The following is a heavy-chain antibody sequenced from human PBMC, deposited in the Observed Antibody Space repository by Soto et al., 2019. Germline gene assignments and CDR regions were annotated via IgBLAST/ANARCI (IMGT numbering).Heavy chain of an antibody. CDR1: GGSISSGGYY. Sequence: QVQLQESGPGLVKPSQTLSLTCTVSGGSISSGGYYWSWIRQHPGKGLEWIGYIYYSGSTNYNPSLKSGVTISVDTSKNQFSLKLSSVTAADTAVYYCATSEFGYYCGMDVWGQGTPVTVSS. CDR2: IYYSGST. J-gene: IGHJ6*02. CDR3: ATSEFGYYCGMDV. D-gene: IGHD3-10*01. V-gene: IGHV4-31*03.